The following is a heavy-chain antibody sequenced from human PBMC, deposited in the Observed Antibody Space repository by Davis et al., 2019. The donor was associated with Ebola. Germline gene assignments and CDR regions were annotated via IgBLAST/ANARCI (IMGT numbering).Heavy chain of an antibody. V-gene: IGHV3-7*01. J-gene: IGHJ6*02. CDR1: GFTFSSYW. D-gene: IGHD6-13*01. CDR3: ARSRKAAAGMWYYYYGMDV. Sequence: GESLKISCAASGFTFSSYWMSWVRQAPGKGLEWVANIKQDGSEKYYVDSVKGRFTISRDNAKNSLYLQMNSLRAEDTAVYYCARSRKAAAGMWYYYYGMDVWGQGTTVTVSS. CDR2: IKQDGSEK.